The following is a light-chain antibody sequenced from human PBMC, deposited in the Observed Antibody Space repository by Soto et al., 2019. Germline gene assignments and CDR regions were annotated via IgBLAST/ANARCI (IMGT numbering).Light chain of an antibody. V-gene: IGKV3-15*01. CDR1: QNIYYN. J-gene: IGKJ4*01. CDR2: DAS. CDR3: PHYQNWPLT. Sequence: EILMTQSPATVSVSPGESATLSCRASQNIYYNVAWYQQRPGQAPRLLIYDASTRATGVPARFSGSGAGQDFTRPCHSRQSADFEIEHCPHYQNWPLTFGGGTKVDIK.